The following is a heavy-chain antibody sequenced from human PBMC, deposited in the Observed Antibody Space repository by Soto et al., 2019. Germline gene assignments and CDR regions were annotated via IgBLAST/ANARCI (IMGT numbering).Heavy chain of an antibody. CDR2: IGTAGDT. Sequence: GGSLRLSCAASGFTFSSYDMHWVRQATGKGLEWVSAIGTAGDTYYPGSVKGRFTISRENAKNSLYLQMNSLRAGDTAVYYCARGGYCSGGSCRHQLYYFDYWGQGTLVTVSS. CDR1: GFTFSSYD. CDR3: ARGGYCSGGSCRHQLYYFDY. D-gene: IGHD2-15*01. J-gene: IGHJ4*02. V-gene: IGHV3-13*01.